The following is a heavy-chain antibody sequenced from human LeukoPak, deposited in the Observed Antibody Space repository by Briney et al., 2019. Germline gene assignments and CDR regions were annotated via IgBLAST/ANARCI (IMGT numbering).Heavy chain of an antibody. V-gene: IGHV3-21*06. CDR1: GFTFSTSA. CDR2: INNVRSHI. Sequence: GGSLRLSCAASGFTFSTSAMNWVRQAPGKGLEWVSSINNVRSHIYYADSVRGRFTISRDNANNVLYLQMNSLRAEDTAVYYCARVRVDIAIFGVALDYWGQGTLVTVSS. CDR3: ARVRVDIAIFGVALDY. D-gene: IGHD3-3*01. J-gene: IGHJ4*02.